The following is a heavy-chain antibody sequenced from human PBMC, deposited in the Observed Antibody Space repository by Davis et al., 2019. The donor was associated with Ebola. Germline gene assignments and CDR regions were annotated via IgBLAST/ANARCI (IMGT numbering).Heavy chain of an antibody. CDR2: IYWDDDK. CDR1: GFSLSTSGVG. V-gene: IGHV2-5*02. D-gene: IGHD4-17*01. CDR3: ARDYGDYGGFFNYYYGMDV. Sequence: SGPTLVKPTQTLTLTCTFSGFSLSTSGVGVGWICQPPGKALEWLALIYWDDDKRYSPSLKSRLTITKDTSKNQVVLTMTNMDPVDTATYYCARDYGDYGGFFNYYYGMDVWGQGTTVTVSS. J-gene: IGHJ6*02.